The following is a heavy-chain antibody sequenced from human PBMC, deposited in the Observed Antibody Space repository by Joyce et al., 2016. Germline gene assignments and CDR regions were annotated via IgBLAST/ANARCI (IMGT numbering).Heavy chain of an antibody. CDR3: ARERETTHSDTEVGAFDI. J-gene: IGHJ3*02. D-gene: IGHD5-18*01. CDR2: IYSSGTT. Sequence: QVQLQESGPGLVKPSQTLSLTCTVSGGSITSARYYWTWIRHHPGRGLEWIGYIYSSGTTNYNPPLKSRVVISIDASKNQFSLNLTSVTAADTAVYYCARERETTHSDTEVGAFDIWGQGTMVTVSS. V-gene: IGHV4-31*03. CDR1: GGSITSARYY.